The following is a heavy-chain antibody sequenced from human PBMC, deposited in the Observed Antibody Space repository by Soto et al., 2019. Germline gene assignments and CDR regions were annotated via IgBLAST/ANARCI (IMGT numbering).Heavy chain of an antibody. CDR3: ASRLTDYGEDFDY. V-gene: IGHV4-61*01. J-gene: IGHJ4*02. Sequence: QVQLQESGPGLVKPSETLSLTCTVSGGSVSSGSYYWSWIRQPPGKGLEWIGYIYYSGSTNYNPSLNSRVTISVDTSKNQFSLKLSSVTAADTAVYNCASRLTDYGEDFDYWGPGTLVTDSS. CDR2: IYYSGST. D-gene: IGHD4-17*01. CDR1: GGSVSSGSYY.